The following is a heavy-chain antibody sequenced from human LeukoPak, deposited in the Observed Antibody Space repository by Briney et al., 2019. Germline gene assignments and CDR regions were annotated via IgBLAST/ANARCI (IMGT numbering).Heavy chain of an antibody. J-gene: IGHJ4*02. CDR2: INPNSGGT. CDR3: ARDSREYCGGDCPFNY. V-gene: IGHV1-2*02. CDR1: GYTFTGYY. Sequence: GASVKVSCKASGYTFTGYYMHWVRQAPGQGLEWLGWINPNSGGTNYPQKFQGRVTMTRDTSISTAYMELSRLRSDDTAVYYCARDSREYCGGDCPFNYWGQGTLVTVSS. D-gene: IGHD2-21*02.